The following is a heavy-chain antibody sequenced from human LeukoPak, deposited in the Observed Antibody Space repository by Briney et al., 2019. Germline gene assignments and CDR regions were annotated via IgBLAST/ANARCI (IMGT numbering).Heavy chain of an antibody. Sequence: PSETLSLTCTVSGGSIGSYYWTWIRQPPGKGLEWIGYIYYSGSTNYNPSLESRVTISVDTSKNQFSLKLTSVTAADTAAYYCARPRSSNWEDAFDIWGQGTMVTVSS. CDR1: GGSIGSYY. CDR2: IYYSGST. V-gene: IGHV4-59*08. D-gene: IGHD6-13*01. CDR3: ARPRSSNWEDAFDI. J-gene: IGHJ3*02.